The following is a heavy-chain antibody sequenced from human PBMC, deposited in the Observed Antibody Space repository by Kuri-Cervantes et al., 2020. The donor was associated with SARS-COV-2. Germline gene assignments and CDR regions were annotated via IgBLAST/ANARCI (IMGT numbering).Heavy chain of an antibody. CDR2: ISVGGGTM. J-gene: IGHJ4*02. Sequence: GESLRLSCAASGFTFSSYAMSWVRHVPGKGLEWVATISVGGGTMYYADSVKGRFTISRDSSKSTVYLQMNSLRDEDTALYYCAKDTLTGHSHGNFDYWGQGTLVTVSS. CDR1: GFTFSSYA. D-gene: IGHD5-18*01. V-gene: IGHV3-23*01. CDR3: AKDTLTGHSHGNFDY.